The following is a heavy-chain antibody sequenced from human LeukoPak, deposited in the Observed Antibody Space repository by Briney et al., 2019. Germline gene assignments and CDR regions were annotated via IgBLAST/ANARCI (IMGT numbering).Heavy chain of an antibody. Sequence: SETLSLTCTVSGYSISSGYYWGWIRQPPGKGLEWIGSIYHSGSTYYNPSLKSRVTISVDTSKNQFSLKLSSVTAADTAVYYCAGIPGGDYDSYYYYYMDVWGKGITVTVSS. D-gene: IGHD4-17*01. J-gene: IGHJ6*03. CDR2: IYHSGST. CDR1: GYSISSGYY. CDR3: AGIPGGDYDSYYYYYMDV. V-gene: IGHV4-38-2*02.